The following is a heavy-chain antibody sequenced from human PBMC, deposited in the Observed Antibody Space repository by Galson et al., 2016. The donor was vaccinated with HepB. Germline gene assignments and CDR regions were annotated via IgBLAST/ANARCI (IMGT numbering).Heavy chain of an antibody. CDR1: GGSVRGYY. CDR2: IYYSGST. Sequence: SETLSLTCAVNGGSVRGYYWSWIRQSPEKGLEWIGYIYYSGSTKYNPSLKSRVTISVDTSKNQFSLNLSSVTAADTAVYYCATLTYYYDSKAGAFDIWGQGTMVTVSS. V-gene: IGHV4-59*02. CDR3: ATLTYYYDSKAGAFDI. D-gene: IGHD3-22*01. J-gene: IGHJ3*02.